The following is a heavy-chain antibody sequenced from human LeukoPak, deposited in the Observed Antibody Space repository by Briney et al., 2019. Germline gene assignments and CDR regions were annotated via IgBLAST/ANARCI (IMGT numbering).Heavy chain of an antibody. CDR1: GYTFTSYG. J-gene: IGHJ6*02. Sequence: ASVKVSCKGSGYTFTSYGISWVRQAPGQGLEGMGWISAYSGDTNYAQKFQGRATMTTDTSTSTADMEVRRLSSDHTAVYYCGRGPKAGYPHHDMDVWGRGTTVTVSS. CDR3: GRGPKAGYPHHDMDV. V-gene: IGHV1-18*01. D-gene: IGHD3-16*02. CDR2: ISAYSGDT.